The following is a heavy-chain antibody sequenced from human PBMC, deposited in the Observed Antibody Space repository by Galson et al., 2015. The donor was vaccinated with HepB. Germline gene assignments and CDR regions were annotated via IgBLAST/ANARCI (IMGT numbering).Heavy chain of an antibody. J-gene: IGHJ3*02. CDR2: ISSSSSYI. CDR1: GFTFSSYS. CDR3: ARYYDSSDCAFDI. Sequence: SLRLSCAASGFTFSSYSMNWVRQAPGKGLEWVSSISSSSSYIYYADSVKGRFTISRDNAKNSLYLQMNSLRAEDTAVYYCARYYDSSDCAFDIWGQGTMVTVSS. V-gene: IGHV3-21*01. D-gene: IGHD3-22*01.